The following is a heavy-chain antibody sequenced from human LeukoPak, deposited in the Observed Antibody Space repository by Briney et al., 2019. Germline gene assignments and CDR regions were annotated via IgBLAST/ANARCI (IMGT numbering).Heavy chain of an antibody. CDR3: ARVRYAEPYFDY. D-gene: IGHD2-8*01. CDR2: INPSGGST. V-gene: IGHV1-46*01. J-gene: IGHJ4*02. Sequence: ASVKVSCKASGGTFISYAISWVRQAPGQGLEWMGIINPSGGSTSYAQKFQGRVTMTRDTSTSTVYMELSSLRSEDTAVYYCARVRYAEPYFDYWGQGTLVTVSS. CDR1: GGTFISYA.